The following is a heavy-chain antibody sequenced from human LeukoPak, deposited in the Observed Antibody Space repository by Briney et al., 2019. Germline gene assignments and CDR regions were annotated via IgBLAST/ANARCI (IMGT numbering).Heavy chain of an antibody. CDR1: GFTFSDYA. V-gene: IGHV3-23*01. Sequence: PGGSLRLSCAASGFTFSDYAMSWVRQAPGKGLEWVAATSGVGGSTYYADSVRGRFTISRDNSKNTLYLQMNSLKTEDTAVYYCTRGYGYYYYYMDVWGKGTTVTVSS. J-gene: IGHJ6*03. D-gene: IGHD4-17*01. CDR3: TRGYGYYYYYMDV. CDR2: TSGVGGST.